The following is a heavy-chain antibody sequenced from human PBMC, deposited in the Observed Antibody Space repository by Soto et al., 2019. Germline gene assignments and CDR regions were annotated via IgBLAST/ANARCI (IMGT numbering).Heavy chain of an antibody. Sequence: GSLILSCAASGFTFSSYAMSWVRQAPGKGLEWVSAISGSGGSTYYADSVKGRFTISRDNSKNTLYLQMNSLRAEDTAVYYCAKAPNMIVVVKCAFDIWGQGTRDTVSS. CDR1: GFTFSSYA. V-gene: IGHV3-23*01. CDR3: AKAPNMIVVVKCAFDI. D-gene: IGHD3-22*01. J-gene: IGHJ3*02. CDR2: ISGSGGST.